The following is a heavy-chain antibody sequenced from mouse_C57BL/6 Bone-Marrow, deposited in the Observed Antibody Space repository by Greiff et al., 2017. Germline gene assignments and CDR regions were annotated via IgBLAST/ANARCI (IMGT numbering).Heavy chain of an antibody. CDR1: GYTFTSYW. Sequence: QVQLQQPGAELVKPGASVKVSCKASGYTFTSYWMHWVKQRPGQGLEWIGRIHPSDGDTNYNQKFKGKATLTVDTSSSTAYMQLSSLTSGDAAVDDCAGEEEIYYDCGGYFDVWGTGTTVTVSS. CDR2: IHPSDGDT. V-gene: IGHV1-74*01. J-gene: IGHJ1*03. D-gene: IGHD2-4*01. CDR3: AGEEEIYYDCGGYFDV.